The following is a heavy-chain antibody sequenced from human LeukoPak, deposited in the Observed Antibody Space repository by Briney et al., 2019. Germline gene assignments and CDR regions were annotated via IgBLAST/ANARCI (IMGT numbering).Heavy chain of an antibody. CDR3: AKDRRGHSSGYGY. V-gene: IGHV3-33*06. J-gene: IGHJ4*02. D-gene: IGHD3-22*01. CDR1: GFTFSSYG. Sequence: GRSLRLSCAASGFTFSSYGMHWVRQAPGKGLEWVAVIWYDGSNKYYADSVKGRFTISRDNSKNTLYLQMNSLRAEDTAVYYCAKDRRGHSSGYGYWGQGTLVTVSS. CDR2: IWYDGSNK.